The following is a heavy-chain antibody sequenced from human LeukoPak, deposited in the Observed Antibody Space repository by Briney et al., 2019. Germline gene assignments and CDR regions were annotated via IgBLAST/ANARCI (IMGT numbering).Heavy chain of an antibody. D-gene: IGHD3-22*01. CDR1: GFTVSSNY. CDR2: IYSGGST. Sequence: GGSLRLSCAASGFTVSSNYMSWVRQAPGKGLEWVSVIYSGGSTYYADSVKGRFTISRDNSKNTLYLRMNSLRAEDTAVYYCAKGIVVVISGNAFDIWGQGTMVTVSS. V-gene: IGHV3-66*01. J-gene: IGHJ3*02. CDR3: AKGIVVVISGNAFDI.